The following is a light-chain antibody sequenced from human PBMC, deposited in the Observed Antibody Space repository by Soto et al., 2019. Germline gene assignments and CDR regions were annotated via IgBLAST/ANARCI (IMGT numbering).Light chain of an antibody. Sequence: VLTQPASVSRSPGQSITISCTGTSSDIDAYNYVSWYQQHPGKAPKLMIYDVSNRPSGISNRFSGSKSGNTASLTISGLQAEDEADYYCGSYTTSSNYVFGTGTKVTVL. V-gene: IGLV2-14*01. J-gene: IGLJ1*01. CDR1: SSDIDAYNY. CDR3: GSYTTSSNYV. CDR2: DVS.